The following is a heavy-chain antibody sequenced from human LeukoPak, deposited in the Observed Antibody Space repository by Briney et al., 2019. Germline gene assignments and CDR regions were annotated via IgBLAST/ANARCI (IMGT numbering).Heavy chain of an antibody. CDR3: ARSYCSGGSCYSGWFDP. Sequence: PSETLSLTCTVSGGSISSYYWSWIRQPAGKGLEWIGRIYTSGSTNYNPSLKSRVTMSVDTSKNQFPLKLSSVTAADTAVYYCARSYCSGGSCYSGWFDPWGQGTLVTVSS. V-gene: IGHV4-4*07. CDR2: IYTSGST. CDR1: GGSISSYY. J-gene: IGHJ5*02. D-gene: IGHD2-15*01.